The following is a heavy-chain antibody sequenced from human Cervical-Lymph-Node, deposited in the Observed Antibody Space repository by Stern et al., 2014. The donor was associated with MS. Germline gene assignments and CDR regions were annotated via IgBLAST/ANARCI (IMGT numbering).Heavy chain of an antibody. CDR3: ARDETPMAPGGFDI. D-gene: IGHD5-18*01. J-gene: IGHJ3*02. V-gene: IGHV3-33*01. CDR2: SWYDGTNE. Sequence: QMQLVQSGGGVVQPGRSLRLSCATSGFTFSRYGMHWVRQAPGKGLEWGAVSWYDGTNEYYADSVKGRFTISRDNSNNTLYLQMNSLRAEDTAVYFCARDETPMAPGGFDIWGRGTMVTVSS. CDR1: GFTFSRYG.